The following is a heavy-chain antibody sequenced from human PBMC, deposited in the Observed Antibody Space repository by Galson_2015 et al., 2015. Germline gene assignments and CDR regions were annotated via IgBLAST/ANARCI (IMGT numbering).Heavy chain of an antibody. CDR2: IIPVYGTA. Sequence: SVKVSCKASGGTLNSYAISWVRQAPGQGLEWMGGIIPVYGTANNAEKFHDRVTVTADESTSTVYMELSSLTSEDTALYFCATHPFPPGTPPDLWGQGSWVTDSS. CDR1: GGTLNSYA. J-gene: IGHJ5*02. CDR3: ATHPFPPGTPPDL. D-gene: IGHD3-10*01. V-gene: IGHV1-69*13.